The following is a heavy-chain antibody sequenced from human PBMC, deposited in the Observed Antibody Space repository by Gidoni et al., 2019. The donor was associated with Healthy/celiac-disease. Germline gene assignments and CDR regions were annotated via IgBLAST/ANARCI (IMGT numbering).Heavy chain of an antibody. CDR3: AKASYGYVFDP. J-gene: IGHJ5*02. Sequence: EVQLVESGGGLVQPGKSLRLSCAASGLTFDDYAMHWVRQAPGKGLEWVSGISWNSGSIGYADSVKGRFTISRDNAKNSLYLQMNSLRAEDTALYYCAKASYGYVFDPWGQGTLVTVSS. D-gene: IGHD5-18*01. V-gene: IGHV3-9*01. CDR2: ISWNSGSI. CDR1: GLTFDDYA.